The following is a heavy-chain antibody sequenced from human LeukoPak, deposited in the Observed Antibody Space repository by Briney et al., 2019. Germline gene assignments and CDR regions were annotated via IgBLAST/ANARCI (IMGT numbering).Heavy chain of an antibody. CDR1: GFTVSSNY. Sequence: GGSLRLSCAASGFTVSSNYMSWVRQAPGKWREWVSVIYSGGSTYYADSVKGRFTISRDNSKNTLYLQMNSLRAEDTAVYYCARIAAAGTDFDYWGQGTLVTVSS. D-gene: IGHD6-13*01. CDR3: ARIAAAGTDFDY. J-gene: IGHJ4*02. CDR2: IYSGGST. V-gene: IGHV3-66*02.